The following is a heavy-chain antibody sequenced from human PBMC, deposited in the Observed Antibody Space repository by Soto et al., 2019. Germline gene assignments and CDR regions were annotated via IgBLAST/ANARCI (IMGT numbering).Heavy chain of an antibody. D-gene: IGHD3-22*01. CDR3: ARGGSGGYYYDSSGYYSPFDY. J-gene: IGHJ4*02. V-gene: IGHV1-2*02. Sequence: VSVKVSCKASGYTFTGYYMHWVRQAPGQGLEWMGWINPNSGGTNYAQKFQGRVTMTRDTSISTAYMELSRLRSDDTAVYYCARGGSGGYYYDSSGYYSPFDYWGQGTLVTVSS. CDR1: GYTFTGYY. CDR2: INPNSGGT.